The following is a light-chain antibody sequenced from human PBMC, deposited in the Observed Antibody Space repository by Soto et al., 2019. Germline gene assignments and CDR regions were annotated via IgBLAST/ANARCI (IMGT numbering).Light chain of an antibody. CDR1: SSDVGGYNY. J-gene: IGLJ3*02. CDR3: SSFTSITTWV. Sequence: QSALTQPASVSGSPGQSITISCTGTSSDVGGYNYVSWYQQHPGKAPKLMIYDVGNRPSGVSNRFSGSKSGNTASLTISGLQAEDEADYYCSSFTSITTWVFGGGTKLTVL. CDR2: DVG. V-gene: IGLV2-14*01.